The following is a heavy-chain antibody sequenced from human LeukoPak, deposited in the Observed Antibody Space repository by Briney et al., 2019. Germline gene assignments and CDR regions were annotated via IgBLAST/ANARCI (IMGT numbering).Heavy chain of an antibody. CDR1: GGSISSGGYY. D-gene: IGHD3-22*01. Sequence: PSETLSLTCTVSGGSISSGGYYWSWIRQHPEKGLEWIVYIYYSGSAYYNPSLKSRVTISVDTSKSQFSLKLSSVTAADTAVYYCARTYYYDSSGYHYPYSWFDPWGQGTLVTVSS. CDR3: ARTYYYDSSGYHYPYSWFDP. J-gene: IGHJ5*02. CDR2: IYYSGSA. V-gene: IGHV4-31*03.